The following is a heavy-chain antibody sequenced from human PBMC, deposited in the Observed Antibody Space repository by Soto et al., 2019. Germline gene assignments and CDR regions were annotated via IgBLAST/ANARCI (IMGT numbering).Heavy chain of an antibody. D-gene: IGHD6-13*01. CDR2: IYPGDSDT. CDR1: GYSFTSYW. CDR3: ARRHSSSEHDHYGMDV. Sequence: HGESLKISCKGSGYSFTSYWIGWVRQMPGKGLEWMGIIYPGDSDTRYSPSFQGQVTISADKSISTAYLQWSSLKASDTAMYYCARRHSSSEHDHYGMDVWGQGTTVTVSS. J-gene: IGHJ6*02. V-gene: IGHV5-51*01.